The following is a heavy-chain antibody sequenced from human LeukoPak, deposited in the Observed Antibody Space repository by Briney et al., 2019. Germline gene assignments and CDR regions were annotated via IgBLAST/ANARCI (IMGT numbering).Heavy chain of an antibody. CDR2: FDPEDGET. CDR1: GYTLTEFS. Sequence: ASVKVSCKVSGYTLTEFSMHWVRQAPGKGLEWMGGFDPEDGETIYAQKFQGRVTMTEDTSTDTAYMELSSLRSVDTAVYYCASPGGYCSSTSCHGGYYYYMDVWGKGTTVTVSS. V-gene: IGHV1-24*01. J-gene: IGHJ6*03. D-gene: IGHD2-2*01. CDR3: ASPGGYCSSTSCHGGYYYYMDV.